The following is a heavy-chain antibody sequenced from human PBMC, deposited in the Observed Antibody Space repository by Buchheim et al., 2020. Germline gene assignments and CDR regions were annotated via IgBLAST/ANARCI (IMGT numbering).Heavy chain of an antibody. CDR3: ARGGYYDFWSGYYPHPSDYYYGMDV. Sequence: QVQLVQSGAEVKKPGASVKVSCKASGYTFTSYYMHWVRQAPGQGLEWMGIINPSGGSTSYAQKFQGRVTMTRDTSTSTVYMELSSLRSEDTAVYYCARGGYYDFWSGYYPHPSDYYYGMDVWGQGTT. CDR1: GYTFTSYY. J-gene: IGHJ6*02. D-gene: IGHD3-3*01. CDR2: INPSGGST. V-gene: IGHV1-46*01.